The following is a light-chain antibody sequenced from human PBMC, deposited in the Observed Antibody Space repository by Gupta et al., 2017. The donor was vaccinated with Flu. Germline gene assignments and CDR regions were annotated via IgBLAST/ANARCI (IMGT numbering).Light chain of an antibody. CDR3: QHRET. CDR2: DAS. J-gene: IGKJ1*01. Sequence: EIVLTQSPAPLSLSPGERATLSCRASQSVSSYLAWYQQKPGQAPRLLIYDASNRATGIPARFSGSGSGTDFTLTISSLEPEDFAVYYCQHRETFGQGTKVEIK. CDR1: QSVSSY. V-gene: IGKV3-11*01.